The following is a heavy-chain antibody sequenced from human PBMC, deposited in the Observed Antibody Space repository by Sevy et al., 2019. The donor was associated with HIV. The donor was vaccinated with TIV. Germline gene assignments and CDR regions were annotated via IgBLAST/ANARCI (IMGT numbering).Heavy chain of an antibody. D-gene: IGHD6-13*01. V-gene: IGHV3-74*01. CDR1: GFTFSSYW. J-gene: IGHJ6*02. CDR3: ARDQADSSSWYIGYYYYYGMDV. CDR2: INSDGSST. Sequence: GGSLRLSCAASGFTFSSYWMHWVRQAPGKGLVWVSRINSDGSSTSYADSVKGRFTISRDNAKNTLYLQMNSLRAEDTAVYYCARDQADSSSWYIGYYYYYGMDVRGQGTTVTVSS.